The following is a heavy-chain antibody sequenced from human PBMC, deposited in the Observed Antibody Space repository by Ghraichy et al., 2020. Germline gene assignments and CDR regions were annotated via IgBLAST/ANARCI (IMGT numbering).Heavy chain of an antibody. J-gene: IGHJ4*02. CDR2: IYYSGST. V-gene: IGHV4-59*01. Sequence: GSLRLSCTVSGGSISSYYWSWIRQPPGKGLEWIGYIYYSGSTNYNPSLKSRVTISVDTSKNQFSLKLSSVTAADTAVYYCARAGCSGGSCYSYFFWGQGTLFTVSS. D-gene: IGHD2-15*01. CDR1: GGSISSYY. CDR3: ARAGCSGGSCYSYFF.